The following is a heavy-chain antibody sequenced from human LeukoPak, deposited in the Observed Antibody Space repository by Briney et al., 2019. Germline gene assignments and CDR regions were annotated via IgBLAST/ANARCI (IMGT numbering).Heavy chain of an antibody. CDR2: VKSKSNGGTA. V-gene: IGHV3-15*01. J-gene: IGHJ4*02. D-gene: IGHD2-8*01. CDR1: GFTFSNAW. Sequence: GGSLRLSCAASGFTFSNAWMSWVRQAPGKGLEWVGRVKSKSNGGTAGYAAPVKGRFTISRDDSKNTYLQMNSLKSEDTAVYFCTAGVGHSDFDYWGQGTLVTVSS. CDR3: TAGVGHSDFDY.